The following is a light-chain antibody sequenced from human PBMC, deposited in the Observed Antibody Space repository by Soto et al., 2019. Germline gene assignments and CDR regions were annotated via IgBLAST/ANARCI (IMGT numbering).Light chain of an antibody. Sequence: DIQMTQSPSTLSASIGDRVTITCRASQTISNWLAWYQQKPGKPPRLLIYDASRSQTGVPSRFSGIGSGTEFTLTITSLQPDAVATYDCQHYHSHSANAFGGGSNVELK. CDR3: QHYHSHSANA. CDR2: DAS. J-gene: IGKJ4*01. CDR1: QTISNW. V-gene: IGKV1-5*01.